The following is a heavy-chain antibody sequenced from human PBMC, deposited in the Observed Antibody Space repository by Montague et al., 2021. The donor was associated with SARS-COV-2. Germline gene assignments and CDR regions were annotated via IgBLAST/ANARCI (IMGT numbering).Heavy chain of an antibody. CDR1: GYSISSGYY. Sequence: SETLSLTCTVSGYSISSGYYWGWIRQPPGKGLEWIGSIYHSGSTYYNPSLKSRVTISVDTSKNQFSLKLGSVTAADTAVYYCARERRYCGGGSCYSSWFDPWGQGTLVTVSS. CDR3: ARERRYCGGGSCYSSWFDP. D-gene: IGHD2-15*01. CDR2: IYHSGST. V-gene: IGHV4-38-2*02. J-gene: IGHJ5*02.